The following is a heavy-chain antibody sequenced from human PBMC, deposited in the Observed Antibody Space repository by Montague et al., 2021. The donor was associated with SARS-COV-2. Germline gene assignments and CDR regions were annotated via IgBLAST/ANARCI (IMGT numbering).Heavy chain of an antibody. CDR2: IYHSGTT. CDR3: VREKAGGLRNVFDI. V-gene: IGHV4-38-2*02. Sequence: SETLSLTRTVSGFSIGSGDYWGWLRQPPGKGLEWICSIYHSGTTYYNPXXQSRLTMSIDTSTNQFSLRLTSVTAADTAAFFCVREKAGGLRNVFDIWGQGTTVTVSS. J-gene: IGHJ3*02. CDR1: GFSIGSGDY.